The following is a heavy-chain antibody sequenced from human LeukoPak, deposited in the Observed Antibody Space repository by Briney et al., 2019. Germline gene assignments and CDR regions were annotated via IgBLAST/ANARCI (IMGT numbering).Heavy chain of an antibody. CDR2: IYPGDSDT. CDR3: ARQFRDSSGYYSYYFDY. Sequence: GASLMICCNGSGYIFTTYWIWWLRPMRGGVLEWMGIIYPGDSDTRYSPSFQGQVTISADKSISTAYLQWGSLTASDTAMYYCARQFRDSSGYYSYYFDYWGQGTLVTVSS. CDR1: GYIFTTYW. J-gene: IGHJ4*02. D-gene: IGHD3-22*01. V-gene: IGHV5-51*01.